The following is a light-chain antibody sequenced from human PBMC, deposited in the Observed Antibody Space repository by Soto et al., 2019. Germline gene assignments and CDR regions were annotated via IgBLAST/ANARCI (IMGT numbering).Light chain of an antibody. CDR3: QQYGSSPLT. J-gene: IGKJ1*01. CDR2: GAS. V-gene: IGKV3-20*01. CDR1: QSVSSN. Sequence: EIVMTQSPATLSVSPWERATLSCRASQSVSSNLAWYQQKPGQAPSLFIFGASSRATGIPDRFSGSGSGTDFTLTISRLDPEDFAVYYCQQYGSSPLTFGQGTKWIS.